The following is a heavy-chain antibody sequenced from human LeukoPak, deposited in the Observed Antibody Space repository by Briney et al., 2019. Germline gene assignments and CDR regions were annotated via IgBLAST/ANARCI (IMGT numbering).Heavy chain of an antibody. CDR3: ARVGALWLYSYGYGYFDY. D-gene: IGHD5-18*01. Sequence: RSGGSLRLSCAASGFSFSSHAMSWVRQAPGKGLEWVSAISGSGGSTYYADSVKGRFTISRDNSKNTLYLQMNSLRAEDTAVYYCARVGALWLYSYGYGYFDYWGQGTLVTVSS. CDR2: ISGSGGST. V-gene: IGHV3-23*01. CDR1: GFSFSSHA. J-gene: IGHJ4*02.